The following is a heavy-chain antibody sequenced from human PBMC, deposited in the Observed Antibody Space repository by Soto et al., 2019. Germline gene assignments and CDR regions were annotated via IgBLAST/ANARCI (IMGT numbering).Heavy chain of an antibody. J-gene: IGHJ4*02. CDR2: INPNSGGT. D-gene: IGHD3-3*01. Sequence: GASVKVSCKASGYTFTGYYMHWVRQAPGQGLGWMGLINPNSGGTNYAQKFQGRVTMPRDTSISTAYMELSRLRSDDTAVYYCAKTNYDFWSGYCFDYWGQGTLVTVSS. V-gene: IGHV1-2*02. CDR1: GYTFTGYY. CDR3: AKTNYDFWSGYCFDY.